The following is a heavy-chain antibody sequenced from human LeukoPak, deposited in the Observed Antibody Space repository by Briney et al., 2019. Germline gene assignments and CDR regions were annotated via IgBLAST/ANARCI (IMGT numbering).Heavy chain of an antibody. CDR2: INAGNGNT. Sequence: ASVKVSRKASGYTFTSYAMHWVRQAPGQRLEWMGWINAGNGNTKYSQKFQGRVTITRDTSASTAYMELSSLRSEDTAVYYCARDLRAVAGTGLGYWGQGTLVTVSS. CDR3: ARDLRAVAGTGLGY. D-gene: IGHD6-19*01. V-gene: IGHV1-3*01. J-gene: IGHJ4*02. CDR1: GYTFTSYA.